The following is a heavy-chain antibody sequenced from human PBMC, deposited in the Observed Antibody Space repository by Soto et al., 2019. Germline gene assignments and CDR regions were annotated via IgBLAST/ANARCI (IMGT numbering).Heavy chain of an antibody. CDR1: GFTFSGHA. J-gene: IGHJ6*02. CDR2: IWYDGSNK. D-gene: IGHD6-19*01. V-gene: IGHV3-33*01. CDR3: ARDGQGLAPYALDV. Sequence: QVQLVESGGGVAQPGRSLRLSCTVSGFTFSGHAMHWVRQAPGKGLEWVTQIWYDGSNKYYAESVKGRFTISRDNSKNTLYLQMNSLRVEDTAVYYCARDGQGLAPYALDVWGQGTSATVSS.